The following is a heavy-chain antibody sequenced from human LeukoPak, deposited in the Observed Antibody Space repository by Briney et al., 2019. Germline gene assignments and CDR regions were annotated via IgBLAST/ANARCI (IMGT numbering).Heavy chain of an antibody. D-gene: IGHD3-10*01. CDR2: IKQDGSEK. CDR3: ARGPITMVRGVPAA. J-gene: IGHJ5*02. CDR1: GFTFSSYW. V-gene: IGHV3-7*03. Sequence: PGGSLRLYCAASGFTFSSYWMSWVRQAPGKGLEGVDNIKQDGSEKYYVDSVKGRFTISRDNAKNSLYLQMNSLRAEDTAVYYCARGPITMVRGVPAAWGQGTLVTVSS.